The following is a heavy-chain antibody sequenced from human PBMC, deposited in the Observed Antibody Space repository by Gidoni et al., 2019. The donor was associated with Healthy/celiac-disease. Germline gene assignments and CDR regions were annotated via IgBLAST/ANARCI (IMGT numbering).Heavy chain of an antibody. CDR1: GYSISSGYY. CDR3: AREYELNWFDP. V-gene: IGHV4-38-2*02. Sequence: PGLVKPSATLSLTCAVSGYSISSGYYWGWIRQPPGKGLEWIGSIYHSGSTYYNPSLKSRVTISVDTSKNQFSLKLSSVTAADTAVYYCAREYELNWFDPWGQGTLVTVSS. CDR2: IYHSGST. D-gene: IGHD3-10*01. J-gene: IGHJ5*02.